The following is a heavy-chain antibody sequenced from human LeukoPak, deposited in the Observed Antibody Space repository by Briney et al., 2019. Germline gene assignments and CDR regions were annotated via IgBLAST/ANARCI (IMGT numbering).Heavy chain of an antibody. V-gene: IGHV3-49*04. CDR1: GFTFVDYA. J-gene: IGHJ6*02. CDR2: IRSKAYGGTT. D-gene: IGHD5-12*01. Sequence: SGGSLRLSCTASGFTFVDYAMSWVRQAPGKGGEGVGFIRSKAYGGTTEYAASVKGRFTISRDDSKSIAYLQMNSLKTEDTAVYYCTSRDIVATTEGYYYYGMDVWGQGTTVTVSS. CDR3: TSRDIVATTEGYYYYGMDV.